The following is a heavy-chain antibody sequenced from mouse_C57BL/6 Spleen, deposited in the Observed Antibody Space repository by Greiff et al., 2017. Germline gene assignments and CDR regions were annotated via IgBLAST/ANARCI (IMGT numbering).Heavy chain of an antibody. J-gene: IGHJ3*01. D-gene: IGHD2-4*01. V-gene: IGHV1-82*01. Sequence: VQVVESGPELVKPGASVKISCKASGYAFSSSWMNWVKQRPGKGLEWIGRIYPGDGDTNYNGKFKGKATLTADKSSSTAYMQLSSLTSEDSAVYFCASRGYYDYDKFAYWGQGTLVTVSA. CDR3: ASRGYYDYDKFAY. CDR1: GYAFSSSW. CDR2: IYPGDGDT.